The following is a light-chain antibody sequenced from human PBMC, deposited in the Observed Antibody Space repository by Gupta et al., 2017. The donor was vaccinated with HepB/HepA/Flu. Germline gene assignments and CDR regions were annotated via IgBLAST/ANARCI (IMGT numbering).Light chain of an antibody. CDR2: DVS. V-gene: IGLV2-11*01. Sequence: QSALTQPRSVSGSPGQSVTISCTGTSSDVGGYNYVYWYQKHPGKAHKLMVYDVSKRPAGVPVRFSGSKSGNTASLTISGRQAEDDADYYCCSYAGSDFVVFGGGTKLTVL. CDR1: SSDVGGYNY. CDR3: CSYAGSDFVV. J-gene: IGLJ2*01.